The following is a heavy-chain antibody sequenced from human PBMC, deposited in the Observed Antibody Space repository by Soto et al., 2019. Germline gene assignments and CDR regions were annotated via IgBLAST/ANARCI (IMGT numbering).Heavy chain of an antibody. D-gene: IGHD4-17*01. CDR1: VFTCSSYS. CDR2: ISSSSSTI. J-gene: IGHJ3*02. V-gene: IGHV3-48*02. Sequence: PWWSLRLSCSASVFTCSSYSMNWFRQAPGKGLEWVSYISSSSSTIYYADSVKGRFTISRDNAKNSLYLQMNSLRDEDTAVYYCARGGMTTVTTFIHAFDIWGQGTMVTVS. CDR3: ARGGMTTVTTFIHAFDI.